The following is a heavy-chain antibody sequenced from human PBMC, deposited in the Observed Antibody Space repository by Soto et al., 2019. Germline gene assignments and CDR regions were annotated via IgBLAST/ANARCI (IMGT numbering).Heavy chain of an antibody. Sequence: QVQLQESGPGLVKPSETLSLTCTVSGGSVSGGSYCWSWIRQPPGKGLECIGYVYNRGSTTYNPSLNSLVTISFDTSKNQFSLWLSSVTAADTAVSFCARVPLTTYFDLWGRGTLVTVSS. D-gene: IGHD3-9*01. V-gene: IGHV4-61*01. CDR1: GGSVSGGSYC. CDR2: VYNRGST. J-gene: IGHJ2*01. CDR3: ARVPLTTYFDL.